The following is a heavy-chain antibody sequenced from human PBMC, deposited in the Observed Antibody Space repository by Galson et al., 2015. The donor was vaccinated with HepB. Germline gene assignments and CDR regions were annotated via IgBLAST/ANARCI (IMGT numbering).Heavy chain of an antibody. V-gene: IGHV1-18*01. CDR2: ISAYNGNV. CDR1: GYIFTLYG. CDR3: ARDLRGPHNYDILTGFWAYGLDV. D-gene: IGHD3-9*01. Sequence: SVKVSCKASGYIFTLYGITWVRQAPGQGLEWLGGISAYNGNVNSAQNLQDRVTMTTDTSTNTVFMDLRNLTSDDTAVYYCARDLRGPHNYDILTGFWAYGLDVWGQGTTVTVSS. J-gene: IGHJ6*02.